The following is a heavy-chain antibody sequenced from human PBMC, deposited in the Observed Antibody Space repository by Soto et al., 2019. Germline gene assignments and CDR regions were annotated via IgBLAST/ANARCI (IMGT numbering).Heavy chain of an antibody. Sequence: GESLKISCAASGFTFSDYYMSWIRQAPGKGLEWVSYISSSGSTIYYADSVKGRFTISRDNAKNSLFLQMNSLRAEDTAVYYCAREYYDFWSGYFLEERNYYMDVWGKGTTVTVSS. CDR1: GFTFSDYY. V-gene: IGHV3-11*01. D-gene: IGHD3-3*01. CDR2: ISSSGSTI. J-gene: IGHJ6*03. CDR3: AREYYDFWSGYFLEERNYYMDV.